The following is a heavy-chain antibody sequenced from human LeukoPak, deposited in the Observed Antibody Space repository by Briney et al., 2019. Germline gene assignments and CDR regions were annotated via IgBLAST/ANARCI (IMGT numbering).Heavy chain of an antibody. V-gene: IGHV4-34*01. CDR1: GGSFSGYY. CDR3: ARAFWEGYFDY. Sequence: SETLSLTCAVYGGSFSGYYWSWIRQPPGKGLEWIGEINHSGSTNYNPSLKSRVSISKDTSRNQFSLKVNSVTTADTAVYYCARAFWEGYFDYWGQGTLVTVSS. J-gene: IGHJ4*02. CDR2: INHSGST. D-gene: IGHD1-26*01.